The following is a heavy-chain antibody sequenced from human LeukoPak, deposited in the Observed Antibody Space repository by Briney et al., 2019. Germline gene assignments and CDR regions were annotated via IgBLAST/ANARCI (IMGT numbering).Heavy chain of an antibody. J-gene: IGHJ6*04. CDR3: AELGITMIGGV. CDR1: GFSFSSYG. V-gene: IGHV3-23*01. D-gene: IGHD3-10*02. Sequence: GGTLRLSCEASGFSFSSYGMSWVRQAPGEGLEWVSGFSASDGSRYYADSVKGRFTISRDNSKNTLYLQMNSLRAEDTAVYYCAELGITMIGGVWGKGTTVTISS. CDR2: FSASDGSR.